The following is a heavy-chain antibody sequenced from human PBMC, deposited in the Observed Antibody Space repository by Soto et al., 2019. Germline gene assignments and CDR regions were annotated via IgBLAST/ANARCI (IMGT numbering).Heavy chain of an antibody. CDR2: INHSGST. CDR3: ARAAAAKPRKWFDP. D-gene: IGHD2-2*02. Sequence: QVQLQQWGAGLLKPSETLSLTCAVYGGSFSGYYWSWIRQPPGKGLEWIGEINHSGSTNYNPSLTSRVTISVDTSKNQVSLKLSSVTAVEGGVYYCARAAAAKPRKWFDPWGQGTLVTVSS. V-gene: IGHV4-34*01. CDR1: GGSFSGYY. J-gene: IGHJ5*02.